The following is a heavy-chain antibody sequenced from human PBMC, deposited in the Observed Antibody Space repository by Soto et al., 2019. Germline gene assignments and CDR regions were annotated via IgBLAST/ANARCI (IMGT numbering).Heavy chain of an antibody. CDR3: ARTDDYGDLDY. D-gene: IGHD4-17*01. V-gene: IGHV1-69*06. J-gene: IGHJ4*02. CDR2: IIPIFGTA. Sequence: AASVKVSCKASGGTFSSYAISWVRQAPGQGLEWMGGIIPIFGTANYAQKFQGRVTITADKSTSTAYMELSSLRSEDTAVYYCARTDDYGDLDYWGQGTLVTVSS. CDR1: GGTFSSYA.